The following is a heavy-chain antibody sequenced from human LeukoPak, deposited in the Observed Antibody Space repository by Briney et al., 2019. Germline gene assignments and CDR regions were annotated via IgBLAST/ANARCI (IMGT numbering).Heavy chain of an antibody. CDR2: ISSSSSYI. CDR1: GFTFSSYS. CDR3: AKELSTGAFDP. D-gene: IGHD3-16*02. V-gene: IGHV3-21*01. Sequence: GGSLRLSCAASGFTFSSYSMNWVRQAPGKGLEWVSSISSSSSYIYYADSVKGRFTISRGNAKNSLYLQMNSLRAEDTAVYYCAKELSTGAFDPWGQGTLVTVSS. J-gene: IGHJ5*02.